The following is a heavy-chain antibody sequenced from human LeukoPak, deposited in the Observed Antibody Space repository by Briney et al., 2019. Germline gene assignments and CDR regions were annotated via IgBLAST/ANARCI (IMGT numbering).Heavy chain of an antibody. CDR2: INHSGST. Sequence: PGGSLRLSCAASGFTFSSYAMSWIRQPPGKGLEWIGEINHSGSTNYNPSLKSRVTISVDTSKNQFSLKLSSVTAADTAVYYCARPFYCSSTSCYFAFDIWGQGTMVTVSS. J-gene: IGHJ3*02. V-gene: IGHV4-34*01. D-gene: IGHD2-2*01. CDR3: ARPFYCSSTSCYFAFDI. CDR1: GFTFSSYA.